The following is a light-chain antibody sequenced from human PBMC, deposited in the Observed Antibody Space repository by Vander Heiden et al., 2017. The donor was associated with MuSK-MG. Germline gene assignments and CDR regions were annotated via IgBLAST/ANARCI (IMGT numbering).Light chain of an antibody. CDR1: RPNIGSNP. CDR3: TAWDDSLNGHVA. Sequence: QSVLTQPPSASGTPGQRVPISCSGSRPNIGSNPVHWYQQLPGTAPKLLIYKNNQRPSGVPDRFSGSKSGTSASLAISGLQSEDEDDYYCTAWDDSLNGHVAFGGGTKLTVL. V-gene: IGLV1-44*01. J-gene: IGLJ2*01. CDR2: KNN.